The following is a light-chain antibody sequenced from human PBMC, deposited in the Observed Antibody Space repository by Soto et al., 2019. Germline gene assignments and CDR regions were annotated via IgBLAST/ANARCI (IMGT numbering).Light chain of an antibody. Sequence: DIQMTQSPSTLSGSVGDRVTITCRASQAISSWLAWYQQKPGKAPKLLIYKASTFKSGVPSRFSGSGSGPEFTLTISSLQPAEFATYYCQHYKSYSEAFGQGTKVELK. CDR1: QAISSW. CDR3: QHYKSYSEA. J-gene: IGKJ1*01. V-gene: IGKV1-5*03. CDR2: KAS.